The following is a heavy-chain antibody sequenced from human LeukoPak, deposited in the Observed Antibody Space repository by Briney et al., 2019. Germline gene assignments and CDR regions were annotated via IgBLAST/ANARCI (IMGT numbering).Heavy chain of an antibody. CDR3: ARTRGQYQDFDY. J-gene: IGHJ4*02. CDR1: VGSISSYY. V-gene: IGHV4-59*01. Sequence: SETLSLTCTVSVGSISSYYWSWIRQPPGKGWEWIGYIYYSGRTNYNPSLKSRVTISVDTSKNQFSLKLSSVTAADTAVYYCARTRGQYQDFDYWGQGTLVTVSS. D-gene: IGHD2-2*01. CDR2: IYYSGRT.